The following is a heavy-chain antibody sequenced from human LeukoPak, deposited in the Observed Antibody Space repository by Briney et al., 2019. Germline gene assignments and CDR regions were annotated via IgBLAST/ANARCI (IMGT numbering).Heavy chain of an antibody. CDR3: VGTFRPRLNQRDRSAYYYGEFDY. J-gene: IGHJ4*02. D-gene: IGHD3-22*01. V-gene: IGHV4-38-2*02. CDR1: DYSISSGYGYY. CDR2: IYHSGIT. Sequence: SETLSLTCTVSDYSISSGYGYYWGWIRQPPGKGLEWIGNIYHSGITYYNHFNSSLKSRVIISLDTSKNQFSLNLRSVTAADTALYYCVGTFRPRLNQRDRSAYYYGEFDYWGQGTLVAVFS.